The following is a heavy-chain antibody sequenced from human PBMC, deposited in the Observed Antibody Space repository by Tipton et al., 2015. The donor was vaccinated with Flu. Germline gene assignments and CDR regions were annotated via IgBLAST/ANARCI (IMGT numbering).Heavy chain of an antibody. V-gene: IGHV3-33*06. CDR3: AKDHDYKDDTDAFDI. CDR2: IWYDGSNK. J-gene: IGHJ3*02. D-gene: IGHD4-11*01. CDR1: GFTFSSYG. Sequence: SLRLSCSASGFTFSSYGMHWVRQAPGKGLEWVAGIWYDGSNKYYGDSVKGRFTVSRDNSKNTLFLQMNSLRAEDTALYYCAKDHDYKDDTDAFDIWGQGSMVTVSS.